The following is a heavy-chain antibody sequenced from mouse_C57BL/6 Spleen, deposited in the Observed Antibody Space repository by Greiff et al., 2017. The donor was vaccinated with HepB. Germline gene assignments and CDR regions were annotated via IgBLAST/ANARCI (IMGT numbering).Heavy chain of an antibody. D-gene: IGHD1-1*01. Sequence: QVQLQQPGAELVKPGASVQLSCKASGYTFTSYWLTWVKQRPGQGLEWIGDIYPGSGSTNYNEKFKSKATLTVDTSSSTAYMQLSSLTSEDSAVYYCARKGTTVEGYFDYWGQGTTLTVSS. CDR2: IYPGSGST. V-gene: IGHV1-55*01. J-gene: IGHJ2*01. CDR3: ARKGTTVEGYFDY. CDR1: GYTFTSYW.